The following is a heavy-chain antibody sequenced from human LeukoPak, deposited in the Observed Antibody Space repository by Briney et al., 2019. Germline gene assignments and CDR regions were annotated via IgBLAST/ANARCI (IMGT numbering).Heavy chain of an antibody. D-gene: IGHD6-6*01. V-gene: IGHV4-39*07. CDR1: GGSISSRTYY. J-gene: IGHJ6*03. CDR3: ARDFSSSSTVYYYYYMDV. CDR2: IYYSGTT. Sequence: SETLSLTCTVSGGSISSRTYYWGWIRQPPGKGLEWIGTIYYSGTTYYNPSLKSRVTISLDTSKNQFSLKLTSVTAADTAIYYCARDFSSSSTVYYYYYMDVWGKGTTVTVSS.